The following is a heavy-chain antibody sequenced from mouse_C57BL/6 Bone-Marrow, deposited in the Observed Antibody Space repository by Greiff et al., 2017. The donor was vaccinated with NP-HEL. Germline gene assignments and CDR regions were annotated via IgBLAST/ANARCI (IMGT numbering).Heavy chain of an antibody. Sequence: EVQLQQSGAELVRPGASVKLSCTASGFNIKDDYMHWVKQRPEQGLEGIGWIDPENGDTEYASKFQGKATITADTASNTAYLQLSSLTSEDTAVYYCTGDWYFDVWGTGTTVTVSS. CDR2: IDPENGDT. J-gene: IGHJ1*03. CDR3: TGDWYFDV. CDR1: GFNIKDDY. V-gene: IGHV14-4*01.